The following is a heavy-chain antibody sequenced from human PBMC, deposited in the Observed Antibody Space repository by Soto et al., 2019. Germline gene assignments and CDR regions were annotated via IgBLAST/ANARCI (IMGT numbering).Heavy chain of an antibody. J-gene: IGHJ6*02. CDR1: GFTFSSYG. Sequence: GGSLRLSCEASGFTFSSYGMHWVRQAPGKGLEWVANIKQDGSEKYYVDSVKGRFTISRDNAKNSLYLQMNSLRAEDTAVYYCARDGGSSYYYYYYGMDVWGQGTTVTVSS. D-gene: IGHD6-6*01. V-gene: IGHV3-7*01. CDR2: IKQDGSEK. CDR3: ARDGGSSYYYYYYGMDV.